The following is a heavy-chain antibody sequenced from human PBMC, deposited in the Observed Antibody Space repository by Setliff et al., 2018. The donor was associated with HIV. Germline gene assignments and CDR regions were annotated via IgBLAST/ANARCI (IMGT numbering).Heavy chain of an antibody. Sequence: SETLSLTCAVYGGSLSSSYWTWIRQAPGKGLEWIGEINHSGTANYNPSLKSRVTMSLDRSKRQFSLKLTSLTAADTAVCYCARGRHYSSSAPFAIDFWGQGMLVTVSS. D-gene: IGHD6-6*01. CDR3: ARGRHYSSSAPFAIDF. CDR1: GGSLSSSY. V-gene: IGHV4-34*01. CDR2: INHSGTA. J-gene: IGHJ4*02.